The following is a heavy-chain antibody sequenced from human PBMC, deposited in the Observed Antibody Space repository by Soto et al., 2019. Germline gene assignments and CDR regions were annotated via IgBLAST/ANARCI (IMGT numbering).Heavy chain of an antibody. D-gene: IGHD5-12*01. V-gene: IGHV4-39*01. CDR3: ARRPVEMATIFWEPGDYFDY. CDR1: GGSISSSSYY. CDR2: IYYSGST. J-gene: IGHJ4*02. Sequence: QLQLQESGPGLVKPSETLSLTCTVSGGSISSSSYYWGWIRQPPGKGLEWIGSIYYSGSTYYNPSLKSRVTISVDTSKNQFSLKLSSVTAADTAVYYCARRPVEMATIFWEPGDYFDYWGQGTLVTVSS.